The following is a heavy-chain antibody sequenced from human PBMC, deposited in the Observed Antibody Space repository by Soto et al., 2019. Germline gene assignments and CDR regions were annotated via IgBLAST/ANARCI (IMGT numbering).Heavy chain of an antibody. CDR2: INPNSGDT. CDR1: GYTFTHYY. V-gene: IGHV1-2*02. CDR3: ARKLELRGSDYYYYDMDV. Sequence: GXSVKESCTASGYTFTHYYMHWVRQAPGQGLEWMGWINPNSGDTNYAQKFQGRVTMTRDTSISTAYKELSRLRSDDKAVYYWARKLELRGSDYYYYDMDVWRRGTTVTVSS. J-gene: IGHJ6*02. D-gene: IGHD1-7*01.